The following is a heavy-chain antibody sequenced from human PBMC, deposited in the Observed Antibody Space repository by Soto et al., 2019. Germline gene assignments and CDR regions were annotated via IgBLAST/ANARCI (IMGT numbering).Heavy chain of an antibody. CDR1: GFTFSTYY. D-gene: IGHD2-15*01. Sequence: GGSLRLSCAASGFTFSTYYMNWVRQAPGKGMEWVANIKQDGSETNYVDSVKGRFTISRDNAKSSPYLQMNSLRAEDTAVYYCARDRGYCSGGTRYCVLDYWGQGTLVTVSS. CDR2: IKQDGSET. CDR3: ARDRGYCSGGTRYCVLDY. V-gene: IGHV3-7*01. J-gene: IGHJ4*02.